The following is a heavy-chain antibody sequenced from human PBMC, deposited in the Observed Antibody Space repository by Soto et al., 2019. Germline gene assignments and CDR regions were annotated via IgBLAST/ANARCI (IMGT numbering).Heavy chain of an antibody. J-gene: IGHJ4*02. CDR2: IYYSGST. CDR3: ARAHPYGGNSGYFDY. D-gene: IGHD4-17*01. CDR1: GGSISSGDYY. V-gene: IGHV4-30-4*01. Sequence: SETLSLTCTLSGGSISSGDYYWSWIRQPPGKGLEWIGYIYYSGSTYYNPSLKSRVTISVDTSKNQFSLKLSSVTAADTAVYYCARAHPYGGNSGYFDYWGQGALVTVSS.